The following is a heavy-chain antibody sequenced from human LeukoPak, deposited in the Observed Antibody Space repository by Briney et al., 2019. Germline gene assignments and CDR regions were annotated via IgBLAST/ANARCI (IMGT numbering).Heavy chain of an antibody. D-gene: IGHD3-16*02. CDR2: IYYSGST. Sequence: SETLSLTCTVSGGSISSSSYYWGWIRQPPGKGLEWIGSIYYSGSTYYNPSLKSRVTIPVDTSQNQFSLKLSSVTAADTAVYYCARATFGGVIVKDVFDYWGQGTLVTVSS. CDR1: GGSISSSSYY. V-gene: IGHV4-39*01. J-gene: IGHJ4*02. CDR3: ARATFGGVIVKDVFDY.